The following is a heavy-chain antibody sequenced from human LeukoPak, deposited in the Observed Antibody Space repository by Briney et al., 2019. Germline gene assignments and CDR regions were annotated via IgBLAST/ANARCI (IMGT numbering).Heavy chain of an antibody. V-gene: IGHV1-69*05. D-gene: IGHD3-22*01. CDR1: GFTFTSSA. CDR2: IIPIFGTA. Sequence: ASVKVSCKASGFTFTSSAMQWVRQARGQGLEWMGGIIPIFGTANYAQKFQGRVTITTDESTSTAYMELSSLRSEDTAVYYCASNRHYYDSSGYFFWGQGTLVTVSS. J-gene: IGHJ4*02. CDR3: ASNRHYYDSSGYFF.